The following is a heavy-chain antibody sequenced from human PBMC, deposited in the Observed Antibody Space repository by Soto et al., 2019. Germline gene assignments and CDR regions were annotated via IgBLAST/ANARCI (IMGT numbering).Heavy chain of an antibody. J-gene: IGHJ4*02. D-gene: IGHD3-10*01. CDR1: GDTFSFYS. CDR3: ATSYGSGYRAFDY. Sequence: QVQLVQSGAEVKRPGSSVKVSCKASGDTFSFYSINWVRQAPGLGLEWMGRVNHILSMSNYAQRFQGRVTMTADKSTRTAYMELSGLRSEDTAMYYCATSYGSGYRAFDYWGQGALVTVSS. V-gene: IGHV1-69*04. CDR2: VNHILSMS.